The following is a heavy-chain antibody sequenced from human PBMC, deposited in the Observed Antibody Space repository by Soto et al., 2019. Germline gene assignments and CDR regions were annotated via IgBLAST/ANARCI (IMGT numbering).Heavy chain of an antibody. D-gene: IGHD3-3*01. Sequence: GGSLRLSCAASGFTFSNYAMNWVRQAPGKGLEWVSGISGGSGDSTFYADSVKGRFTISRDNSKNTLHLQMNSLRTEDTAVYYCAKDSVTTIFGVVIHFFDYWGQGTLVTVSS. CDR2: ISGGSGDST. CDR1: GFTFSNYA. J-gene: IGHJ4*02. CDR3: AKDSVTTIFGVVIHFFDY. V-gene: IGHV3-23*01.